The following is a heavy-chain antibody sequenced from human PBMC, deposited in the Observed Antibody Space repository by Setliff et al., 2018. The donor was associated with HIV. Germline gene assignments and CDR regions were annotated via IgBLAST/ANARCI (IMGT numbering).Heavy chain of an antibody. CDR2: IIPVYHTT. V-gene: IGHV1-69*13. Sequence: VASVKVSCKASGGAFTSYAFSWVRQAPGQGLEWMGRIIPVYHTTDYAPQFQGRVTITADESTSTVYMDLSNLRSDDTATYYCAPDFGDNWFDPWGQGTLVTVSS. D-gene: IGHD4-17*01. CDR3: APDFGDNWFDP. J-gene: IGHJ5*02. CDR1: GGAFTSYA.